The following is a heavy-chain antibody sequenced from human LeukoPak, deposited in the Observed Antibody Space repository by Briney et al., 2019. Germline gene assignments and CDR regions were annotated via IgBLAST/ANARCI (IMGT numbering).Heavy chain of an antibody. J-gene: IGHJ4*02. CDR1: GYTFTGYY. V-gene: IGHV1-2*02. CDR3: AREGSGYDYTFDY. Sequence: ASVKVSFKASGYTFTGYYMHWVRQAPGQGLEWMGWINPNSGGTNYAQKFQGRVTMTRDTSISTAYMELSRLRSDDTAVYYCAREGSGYDYTFDYWGQGTLVTVSS. CDR2: INPNSGGT. D-gene: IGHD5-12*01.